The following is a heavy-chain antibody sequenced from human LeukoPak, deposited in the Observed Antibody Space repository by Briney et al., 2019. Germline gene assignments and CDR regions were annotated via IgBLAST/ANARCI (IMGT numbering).Heavy chain of an antibody. CDR3: ARGTNFYYYYYYMDV. CDR1: GYTFTSYD. J-gene: IGHJ6*03. CDR2: MNPNSGNT. V-gene: IGHV1-8*01. D-gene: IGHD4/OR15-4a*01. Sequence: ASVTVSCTASGYTFTSYDINWVRQATGQGLEWMGWMNPNSGNTGYAQKFQGRVTMTRNTSISTAYMELSSLRSEDTAVYYCARGTNFYYYYYYMDVWGKGTTVTVSS.